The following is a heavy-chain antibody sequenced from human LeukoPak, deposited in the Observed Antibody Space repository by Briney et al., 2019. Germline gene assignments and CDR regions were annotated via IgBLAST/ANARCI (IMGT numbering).Heavy chain of an antibody. V-gene: IGHV3-23*01. CDR2: FSGSGGST. CDR1: GFTFSSYA. Sequence: GGSLRLSCAASGFTFSSYAMSWVRQAPGKGLEWVSTFSGSGGSTHYADSVKGRFTISRDNSKNTLYLQMNSLRAEDTAVYYCARWYSSGWFDPWGQGTLVTVSS. J-gene: IGHJ5*02. CDR3: ARWYSSGWFDP. D-gene: IGHD6-19*01.